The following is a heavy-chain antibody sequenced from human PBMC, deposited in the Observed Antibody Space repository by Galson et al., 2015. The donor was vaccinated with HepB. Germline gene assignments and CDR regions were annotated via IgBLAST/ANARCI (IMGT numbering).Heavy chain of an antibody. V-gene: IGHV3-49*03. CDR3: TSSGRDPFPGSYWTFDY. CDR1: GFTFGDYA. Sequence: SLRLSCAASGFTFGDYAMSWFRQAPGKGLEWVGFIRSKAYGGTTEYAASVKGRFTISRDDSKSIAYLQMNSLKTEDTAVYYCTSSGRDPFPGSYWTFDYWGQGTLVTVSS. CDR2: IRSKAYGGTT. J-gene: IGHJ4*02. D-gene: IGHD3-10*01.